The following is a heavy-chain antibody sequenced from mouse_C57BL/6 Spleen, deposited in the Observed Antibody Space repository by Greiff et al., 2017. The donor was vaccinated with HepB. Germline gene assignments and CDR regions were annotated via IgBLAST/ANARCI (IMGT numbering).Heavy chain of an antibody. D-gene: IGHD1-2*01. CDR2: IYPSDSYT. J-gene: IGHJ4*01. CDR3: ARDYYGPNWYAMDY. CDR1: GYTFTSYW. Sequence: QVQLQQPGAELVKPGASVKLSCKASGYTFTSYWMQWVKQRPGQGLEWIGEIYPSDSYTNYNQKFKGKATLTVDTSSSTAYMQLSSLTSEDSAVYYCARDYYGPNWYAMDYWGQGTSVTVSS. V-gene: IGHV1-50*01.